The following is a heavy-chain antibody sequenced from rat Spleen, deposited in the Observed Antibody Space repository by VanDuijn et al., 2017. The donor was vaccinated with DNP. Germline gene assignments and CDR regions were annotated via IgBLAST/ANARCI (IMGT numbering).Heavy chain of an antibody. CDR3: VRPDYYAGSYPFF. V-gene: IGHV5-31*01. D-gene: IGHD1-12*02. J-gene: IGHJ1*01. Sequence: EVQLVESGGDLVQPGRSLKLSCVASGFTFSYYWMAWIRQVPGKGLEWIASITSGSGTTSYPDSVKGRFTISRDSALNTLYLQMSKLGSEDMATYYCVRPDYYAGSYPFFWGPGTMVTVSS. CDR2: ITSGSGTT. CDR1: GFTFSYYW.